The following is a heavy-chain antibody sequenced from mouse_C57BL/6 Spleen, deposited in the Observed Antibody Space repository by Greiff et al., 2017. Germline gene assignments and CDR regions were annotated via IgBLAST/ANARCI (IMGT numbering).Heavy chain of an antibody. CDR1: GYSFTDYN. D-gene: IGHD1-1*01. J-gene: IGHJ4*01. CDR2: INPNYGTT. Sequence: VQLQQSGPELVKPGASVKISCKASGYSFTDYNMNWVKQSNGKSLEWIGVINPNYGTTSYNQKFKGKATLTVGQSSSTAYMQLNSLTSEDSAVYYCAREGTTVVSYYAMDYWGQGTSVTVSS. V-gene: IGHV1-39*01. CDR3: AREGTTVVSYYAMDY.